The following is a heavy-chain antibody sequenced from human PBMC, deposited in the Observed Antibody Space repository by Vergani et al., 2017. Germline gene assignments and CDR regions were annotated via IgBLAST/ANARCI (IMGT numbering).Heavy chain of an antibody. D-gene: IGHD3-9*01. V-gene: IGHV2-5*02. CDR1: GFSLSTSGVG. Sequence: QITLKESGPTLVKPTQTLTLTCTFSGFSLSTSGVGVGWIRQPPGKALEWLALIYWDDDKRYSPSLKSRLTITKDTSKNQVVLTMTNMDPVDTATYYCAHSTGYYDIVTGTLGAFDIWGQGTMVTVSS. CDR3: AHSTGYYDIVTGTLGAFDI. J-gene: IGHJ3*02. CDR2: IYWDDDK.